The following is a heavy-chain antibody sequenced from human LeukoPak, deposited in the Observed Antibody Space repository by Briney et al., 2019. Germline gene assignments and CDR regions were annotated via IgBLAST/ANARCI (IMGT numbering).Heavy chain of an antibody. D-gene: IGHD2-15*01. J-gene: IGHJ1*01. CDR2: ISDSGIT. V-gene: IGHV4-4*09. CDR3: AGRGHRYSRD. CDR1: GGSVSSGY. Sequence: SETLSLSCTVSGGSVSSGYWTWIRQSPGKGLEWIGYISDSGITDYHPSLKSRLTISVDSTNNQFSLNLNSVAAADTAVYYCAGRGHRYSRDWGQGILVTVSS.